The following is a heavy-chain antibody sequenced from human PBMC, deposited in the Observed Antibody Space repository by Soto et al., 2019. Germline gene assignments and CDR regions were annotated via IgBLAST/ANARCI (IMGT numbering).Heavy chain of an antibody. Sequence: SETLSLTCTVSGGSISIGDYYWSCMRQPPGKGLEWIGYIYYSGSTYYNPSLKSRVTISVDTSKNQFPLKLSSVTAADTAVYYCARGSYRTGLFDYWGQGTLVTVSS. D-gene: IGHD6-25*01. CDR2: IYYSGST. CDR3: ARGSYRTGLFDY. V-gene: IGHV4-30-4*01. J-gene: IGHJ4*02. CDR1: GGSISIGDYY.